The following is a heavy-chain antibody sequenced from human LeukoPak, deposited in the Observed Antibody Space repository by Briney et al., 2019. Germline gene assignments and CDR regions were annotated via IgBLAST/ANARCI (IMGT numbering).Heavy chain of an antibody. Sequence: PSETLSLTCTVSGGSISSGGYYWSWLRQHPGKGLEWIGYIYYSGSTYYNPSLKSRVTISVDTSKNQFSLKLSSVTAADTAVYYCARRLVVAECDYWGQGTRVTVSS. J-gene: IGHJ4*02. CDR3: ARRLVVAECDY. CDR2: IYYSGST. D-gene: IGHD3-22*01. V-gene: IGHV4-31*03. CDR1: GGSISSGGYY.